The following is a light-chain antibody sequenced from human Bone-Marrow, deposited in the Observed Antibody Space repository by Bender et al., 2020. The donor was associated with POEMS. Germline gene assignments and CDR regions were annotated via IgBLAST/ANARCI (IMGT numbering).Light chain of an antibody. CDR2: STN. V-gene: IGLV7-43*01. Sequence: QTVVTQEPSLTVSPGGTVTLTCASNTGAVTSDHYPNWFQRKPGQAPRAMIYSTNNKHSWTPARFSGSLLGGRAALTLSGARPEDEAEYYCLLYYNAQGGVFGGGTKLTVL. CDR1: TGAVTSDHY. J-gene: IGLJ2*01. CDR3: LLYYNAQGGV.